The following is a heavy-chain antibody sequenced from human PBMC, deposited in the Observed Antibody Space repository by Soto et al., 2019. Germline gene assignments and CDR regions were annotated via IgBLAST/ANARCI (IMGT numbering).Heavy chain of an antibody. D-gene: IGHD6-19*01. J-gene: IGHJ6*02. CDR3: AREIRYSSGWYGKYYYYYGMDV. CDR2: INPNSGGT. V-gene: IGHV1-2*04. Sequence: ASVKVSCKASGYTFTGYYMHWVRQAPGQGLEWMGWINPNSGGTNYAQKFQGWVTMTRDTSISTAYMELSRLRSGDTAVYYCAREIRYSSGWYGKYYYYYGMDVWGQGTTVTVSS. CDR1: GYTFTGYY.